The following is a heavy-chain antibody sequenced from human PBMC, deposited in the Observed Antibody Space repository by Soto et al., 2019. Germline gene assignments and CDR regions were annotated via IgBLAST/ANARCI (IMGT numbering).Heavy chain of an antibody. Sequence: EVQLLESGGGLVQPGGSLRLSCTASGFTFSDHAMTWVRQAPGKGLEWLSGISGGGSGAYYADSVKGRFTVSRANSNNTLFLLMDSVRVEDTAVYYCAIDLWWYTHWGQGTVVTVSS. CDR1: GFTFSDHA. D-gene: IGHD2-15*01. V-gene: IGHV3-23*01. J-gene: IGHJ4*02. CDR2: ISGGGSGA. CDR3: AIDLWWYTH.